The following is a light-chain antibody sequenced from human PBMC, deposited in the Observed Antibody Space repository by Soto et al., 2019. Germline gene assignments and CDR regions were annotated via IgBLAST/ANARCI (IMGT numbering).Light chain of an antibody. J-gene: IGLJ1*01. CDR3: CSYTGRITYV. CDR1: SSDIGGYDY. V-gene: IGLV2-8*01. CDR2: EVN. Sequence: QSVLTQPPSASGSPGQSVTISCTGTSSDIGGYDYVSWYQQHPGKAPKLIIYEVNKRPSGVPDRFSGSKSGNTASLTVSGLQAEDEADYYCCSYTGRITYVFGTGTKLTVL.